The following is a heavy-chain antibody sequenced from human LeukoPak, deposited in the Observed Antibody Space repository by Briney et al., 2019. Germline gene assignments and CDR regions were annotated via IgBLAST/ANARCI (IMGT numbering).Heavy chain of an antibody. V-gene: IGHV3-7*01. Sequence: GGSLRLSCAASGFTFSSYWMSWVQQAPGKGLEWVANIKQDGSEKYYVDSVKGRFTISRDNAKNSLYLKMNSLRAEDTAVYYCARDPDSSGNDYWGQGTLVTVSS. CDR1: GFTFSSYW. J-gene: IGHJ4*02. D-gene: IGHD3-22*01. CDR2: IKQDGSEK. CDR3: ARDPDSSGNDY.